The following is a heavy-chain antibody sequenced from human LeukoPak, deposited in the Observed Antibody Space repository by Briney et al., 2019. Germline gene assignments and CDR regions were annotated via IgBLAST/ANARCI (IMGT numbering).Heavy chain of an antibody. CDR3: AKDESAGSYYYYYYMDV. CDR2: ISYDGSNK. J-gene: IGHJ6*03. Sequence: GGSLRLSCAASGFTFSSYAMHWVRQAPGKGLEWVAVISYDGSNKYYADSVKGRFTISRDNSKNTLYLQMNSLRAEDTAVYYCAKDESAGSYYYYYYMDVWGKGTTVTISS. CDR1: GFTFSSYA. V-gene: IGHV3-30*04.